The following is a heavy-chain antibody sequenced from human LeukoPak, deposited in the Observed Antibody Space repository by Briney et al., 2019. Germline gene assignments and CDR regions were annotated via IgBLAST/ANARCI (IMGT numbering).Heavy chain of an antibody. CDR3: ARVPLWFGELVAFDI. CDR2: LNSDGSDR. D-gene: IGHD3-10*01. V-gene: IGHV3-74*03. J-gene: IGHJ3*02. CDR1: GFTFSSHW. Sequence: GGSLRLSCAASGFTFSSHWMHWVRQVPGKGLVWVSRLNSDGSDRQYADSVKGRFTISRDNAKNSLYLQMNSLRAEGTAVYYCARVPLWFGELVAFDIWGQGTMVTVPS.